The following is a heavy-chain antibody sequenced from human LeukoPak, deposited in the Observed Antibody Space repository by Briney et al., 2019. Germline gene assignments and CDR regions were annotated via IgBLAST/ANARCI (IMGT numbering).Heavy chain of an antibody. D-gene: IGHD2-15*01. CDR3: AKDKFSVAVVADRLKWFDP. CDR2: ISGSGGTT. CDR1: GFTLSSYD. V-gene: IGHV3-23*01. J-gene: IGHJ5*02. Sequence: QPGGSLRLSCAASGFTLSSYDMSWVRQAPGKGPEWVSGISGSGGTTYYADSVKGRFTNSRDNSKKTLYMKMNSLRADDTAVYYCAKDKFSVAVVADRLKWFDPWGQGTLVTVSS.